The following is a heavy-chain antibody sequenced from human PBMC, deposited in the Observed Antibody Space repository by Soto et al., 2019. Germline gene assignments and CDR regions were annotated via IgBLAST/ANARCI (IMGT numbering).Heavy chain of an antibody. V-gene: IGHV4-59*01. CDR2: IYYSGST. Sequence: SETLSLTCTVSGGSISSYYWIWIRQPPGKGLEWIGYIYYSGSTNYNPSLKSRVTISVDTSKNQFSLKLSSVTAADTAVYYCARGGGKYNWNVRYWGQGTLVTVSS. J-gene: IGHJ4*02. D-gene: IGHD1-20*01. CDR3: ARGGGKYNWNVRY. CDR1: GGSISSYY.